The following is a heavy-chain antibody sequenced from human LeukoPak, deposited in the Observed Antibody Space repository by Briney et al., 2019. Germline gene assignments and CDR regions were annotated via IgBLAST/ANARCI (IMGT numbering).Heavy chain of an antibody. Sequence: PSETLSLTCTVSGGSISSSSYYWGWIRQPPGKGLEWIGSIYYSGSTYYHPSLKSRVTISVDTSKNQFSLKLSSVTAADTAVYYCARRIVGALAGWGQGTLVTVSS. D-gene: IGHD1-26*01. J-gene: IGHJ4*02. CDR3: ARRIVGALAG. CDR1: GGSISSSSYY. CDR2: IYYSGST. V-gene: IGHV4-39*01.